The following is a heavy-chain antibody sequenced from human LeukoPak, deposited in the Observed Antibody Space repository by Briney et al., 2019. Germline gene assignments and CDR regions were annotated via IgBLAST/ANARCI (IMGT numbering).Heavy chain of an antibody. Sequence: ASVKVSCKASGYTFTSYGISWVRQAPGQGLEWMGWISAYNGNTNYAQKLQGGVTMTTDTSTSTAYMELRSLRSDDTAVYYCARDMFKYYYDSSGYPDYWGQGTLVTVSS. CDR2: ISAYNGNT. D-gene: IGHD3-22*01. J-gene: IGHJ4*02. CDR1: GYTFTSYG. CDR3: ARDMFKYYYDSSGYPDY. V-gene: IGHV1-18*01.